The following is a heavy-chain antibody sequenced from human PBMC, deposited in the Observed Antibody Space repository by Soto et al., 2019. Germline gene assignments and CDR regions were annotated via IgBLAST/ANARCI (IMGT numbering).Heavy chain of an antibody. CDR2: IYYSGST. D-gene: IGHD2-15*01. J-gene: IGHJ6*03. V-gene: IGHV4-39*01. CDR3: AIGYCSGGSCYSLYYYYMDV. CDR1: GGSISSSSYY. Sequence: SETMYLTCTVSGGSISSSSYYWGWIRQPPGKGLEWIGSIYYSGSTYYNPSLKSRVTISVDTSKNQFSLKLSSVTAADTAVYYCAIGYCSGGSCYSLYYYYMDVWGKGTTVTVSS.